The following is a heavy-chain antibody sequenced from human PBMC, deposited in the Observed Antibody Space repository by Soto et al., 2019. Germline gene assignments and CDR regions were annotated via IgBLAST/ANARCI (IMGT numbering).Heavy chain of an antibody. J-gene: IGHJ6*02. Sequence: HVQLVQSGAEVKKPGSSVKVSCKASGGTFSTYAILWVRQAPGQGLEWMGGIIPLFRATNYAQRFQGRVTMTADKSTSTAYMEVSTLRSEDTAVYYCARSEAASRTEDSFKYYAMDVWGQGTAVIVSS. D-gene: IGHD2-15*01. CDR2: IIPLFRAT. CDR1: GGTFSTYA. V-gene: IGHV1-69*06. CDR3: ARSEAASRTEDSFKYYAMDV.